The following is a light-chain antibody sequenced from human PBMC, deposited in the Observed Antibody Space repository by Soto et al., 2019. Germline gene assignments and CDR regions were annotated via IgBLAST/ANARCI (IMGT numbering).Light chain of an antibody. CDR3: TSYAGSNNFGV. Sequence: QSVLTQPPSASGSPGQSVTISCTGTSSDVGGYNYVSWYQQHPGKAPKLMIYEVSKRPSGVPDRFSGSKSGNTASLIVSGLQAEDEADYYCTSYAGSNNFGVFGGGTKVTVL. V-gene: IGLV2-8*01. J-gene: IGLJ3*02. CDR1: SSDVGGYNY. CDR2: EVS.